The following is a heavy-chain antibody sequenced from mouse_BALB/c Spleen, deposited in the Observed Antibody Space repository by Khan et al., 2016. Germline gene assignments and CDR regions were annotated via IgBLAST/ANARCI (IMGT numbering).Heavy chain of an antibody. D-gene: IGHD2-4*01. J-gene: IGHJ3*01. V-gene: IGHV4-1*02. Sequence: EVKLLESGGSLVQPGGSLKLSCAVSGFAFSRYWLSWVRQAPGKGLEWIGDINPDSRTINYSPSLKDKFTISRDNAKRTLYLQMSKVRSGDTALYYCARAGYYEYHAYRRQGTLVSVTA. CDR3: ARAGYYEYHAY. CDR1: GFAFSRYW. CDR2: INPDSRTI.